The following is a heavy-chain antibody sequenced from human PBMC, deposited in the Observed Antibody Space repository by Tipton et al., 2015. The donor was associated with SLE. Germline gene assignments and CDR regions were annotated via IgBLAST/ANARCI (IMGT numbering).Heavy chain of an antibody. CDR3: ATGYFDTLTGYYTVDY. V-gene: IGHV4-61*09. D-gene: IGHD3-9*01. J-gene: IGHJ4*02. CDR2: IYTNGST. Sequence: LRLSCTVSGGSITSGSYYWSWIRQTAGKGLEWIGHIYTNGSTNYNPSLRSRLTISVDTSKNQFSLKLNSVTAADTAVYYCATGYFDTLTGYYTVDYWGQGTLVIVSS. CDR1: GGSITSGSYY.